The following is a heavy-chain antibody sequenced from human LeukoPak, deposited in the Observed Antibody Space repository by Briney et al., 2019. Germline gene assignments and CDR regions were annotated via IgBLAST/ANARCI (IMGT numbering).Heavy chain of an antibody. Sequence: PGGSLRLSCAASGFIFDDYAMHWVRQAPGKGLEWVSLISGDGGSTYYADSVKGRFTISRDNSKNSLYLQMNSLRTEDTALYYCARDGGYYDTSGYYYVDYWGQGTLVTVSS. J-gene: IGHJ4*02. CDR1: GFIFDDYA. CDR3: ARDGGYYDTSGYYYVDY. D-gene: IGHD3-22*01. V-gene: IGHV3-43*02. CDR2: ISGDGGST.